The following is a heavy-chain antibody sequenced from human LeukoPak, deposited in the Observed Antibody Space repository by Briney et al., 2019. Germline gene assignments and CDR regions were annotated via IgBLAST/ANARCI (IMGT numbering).Heavy chain of an antibody. J-gene: IGHJ4*02. CDR1: GFTFSSYE. D-gene: IGHD4-17*01. CDR3: AREVNGDPPEDY. V-gene: IGHV3-48*03. Sequence: GGSLRLSCAASGFTFSSYEMNWVRQAPGKGLEWVSYISSSGSTIYYADSVKGRFTISRDNAKSSLYLQMNSLRAEDTAVYYCAREVNGDPPEDYWGQGTLVTVSS. CDR2: ISSSGSTI.